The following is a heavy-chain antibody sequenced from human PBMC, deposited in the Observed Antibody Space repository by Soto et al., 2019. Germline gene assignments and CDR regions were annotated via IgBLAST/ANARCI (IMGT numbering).Heavy chain of an antibody. CDR1: GFTFSSYA. D-gene: IGHD3-22*01. Sequence: GGSLRPSCAASGFTFSSYAMSWVRQAPGKGLEWVSAISGSGGSTYYADSVKGRFTISRDNSKNTLYLQMNSLRAEDTAVYYCAKKRSGYYDSSGPFDYWGQGTLVTVSS. CDR2: ISGSGGST. J-gene: IGHJ4*02. V-gene: IGHV3-23*01. CDR3: AKKRSGYYDSSGPFDY.